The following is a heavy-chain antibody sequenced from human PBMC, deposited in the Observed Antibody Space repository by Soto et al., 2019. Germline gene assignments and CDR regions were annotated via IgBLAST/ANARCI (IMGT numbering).Heavy chain of an antibody. V-gene: IGHV4-34*01. J-gene: IGHJ4*02. CDR1: GGSLRGYY. CDR3: ARGQEGVVATH. CDR2: VKDGGHT. D-gene: IGHD5-12*01. Sequence: QVQLQQWGAGLLKPSETLSLNCAVTGGSLRGYYWSWIRQPPGKGLERIGEVKDGGHTNYSPSLRGQVTIPSDPSNNQFSLGLNSVTAADSGVYYCARGQEGVVATHWDQGSLVTGSA.